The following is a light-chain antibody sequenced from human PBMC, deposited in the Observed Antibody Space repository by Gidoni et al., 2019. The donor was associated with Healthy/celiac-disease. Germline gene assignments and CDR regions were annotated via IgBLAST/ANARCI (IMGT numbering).Light chain of an antibody. V-gene: IGKV3-15*01. CDR1: QSVSSN. J-gene: IGKJ4*01. CDR2: GAS. Sequence: EIVMTQSPATLSVSPGERATLSCRASQSVSSNLAWYQQRSGKASRLLIYGASPRAPGIPARFSGSGSRSDFTLTISSLQSEDFAVYYCQQYTNWPVTFGGGTKVEIK. CDR3: QQYTNWPVT.